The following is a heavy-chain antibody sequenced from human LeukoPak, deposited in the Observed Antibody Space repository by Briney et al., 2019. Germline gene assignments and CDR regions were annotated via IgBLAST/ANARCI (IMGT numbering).Heavy chain of an antibody. Sequence: GGSLRLSCAASGFTFSTYSMNWVRQAPGKGLEWVSSISSGSRYIYYADSVKGRFTISRDNSKSTLYLQMNSLRAEDTAIYYCAKDLRSGSNYGSFDYWGQGTLVTVSS. J-gene: IGHJ4*02. CDR1: GFTFSTYS. D-gene: IGHD3-10*01. V-gene: IGHV3-21*04. CDR3: AKDLRSGSNYGSFDY. CDR2: ISSGSRYI.